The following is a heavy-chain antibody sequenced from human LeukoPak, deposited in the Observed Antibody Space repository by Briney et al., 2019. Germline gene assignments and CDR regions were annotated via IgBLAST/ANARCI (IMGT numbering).Heavy chain of an antibody. D-gene: IGHD4-17*01. CDR3: AKDDLYGKFDY. CDR1: GFSFSSYG. Sequence: GGSLRLSCAASGFSFSSYGMSWVRQAPRKGLEWVSALTSSGGSTYYADSVKGRFTIPRDNSRHTMYLQMNSLRADDTAVYFCAKDDLYGKFDYWGQGTLVTVSS. CDR2: LTSSGGST. J-gene: IGHJ4*02. V-gene: IGHV3-23*01.